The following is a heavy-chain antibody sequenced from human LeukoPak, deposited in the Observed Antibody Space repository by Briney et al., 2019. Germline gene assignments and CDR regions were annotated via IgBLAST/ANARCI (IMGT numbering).Heavy chain of an antibody. CDR2: ISHSGNT. CDR3: ARGRSSGKKGSHYYYYYMDV. Sequence: SETLSLTCTVSGGSISSDFWSWIRQTPGQGLEWIGYISHSGNTKYNPSLESRVTISLVTSANQFSLNLFSVTAADAAVYYCARGRSSGKKGSHYYYYYMDVWGKGTTVTISS. D-gene: IGHD6-19*01. J-gene: IGHJ6*03. V-gene: IGHV4-59*01. CDR1: GGSISSDF.